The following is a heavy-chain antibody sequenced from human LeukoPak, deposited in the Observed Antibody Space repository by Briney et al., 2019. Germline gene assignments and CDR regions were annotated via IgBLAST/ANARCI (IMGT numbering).Heavy chain of an antibody. V-gene: IGHV4-39*01. Sequence: SETLSLTCIVSGASISTNTHYWGWVRQPPGKGLEWIGTISYSGNTDYNPSLRSRVTISVDTSNNQFSLRLGSVTAADTAVYHCARHCCSGPAKRVFDIWGQGTMVTVSS. CDR2: ISYSGNT. CDR1: GASISTNTHY. CDR3: ARHCCSGPAKRVFDI. D-gene: IGHD2-15*01. J-gene: IGHJ3*02.